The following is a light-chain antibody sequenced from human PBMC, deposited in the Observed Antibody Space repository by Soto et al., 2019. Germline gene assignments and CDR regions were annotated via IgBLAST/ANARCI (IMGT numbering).Light chain of an antibody. CDR1: HSVSSNY. J-gene: IGKJ4*01. V-gene: IGKV3-20*01. Sequence: EIVFKKSPGTLSLSTGERATLSCRASHSVSSNYLAWYQQKPGHAPRLLINGASTRATGIPDRFSGSGSATDFTLTISRLEPEDFAVYYCQQYGTSPPLTFGGGTKVDIK. CDR3: QQYGTSPPLT. CDR2: GAS.